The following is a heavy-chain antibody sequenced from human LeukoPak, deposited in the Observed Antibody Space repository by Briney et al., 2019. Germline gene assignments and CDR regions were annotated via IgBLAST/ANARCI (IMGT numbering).Heavy chain of an antibody. CDR1: GFTFSSYS. D-gene: IGHD3-3*01. Sequence: PGGSLRLSCAASGFTFSSYSMNWVRQAPGKGLEWVSSISSSSSYIYYADSVKGRFTISRDNAKNSLYLQMNSLRAEDTAVYYCARAHYDFWSGYLSEFYYYYYMDVWGKGTTVTVSS. CDR2: ISSSSSYI. CDR3: ARAHYDFWSGYLSEFYYYYYMDV. V-gene: IGHV3-21*04. J-gene: IGHJ6*03.